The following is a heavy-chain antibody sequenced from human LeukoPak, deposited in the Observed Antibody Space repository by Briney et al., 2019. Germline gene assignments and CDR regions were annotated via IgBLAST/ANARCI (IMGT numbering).Heavy chain of an antibody. CDR3: ARDWRPGMFYYFDL. J-gene: IGHJ2*01. D-gene: IGHD3-10*02. Sequence: GGSLRLSCAASGFTFSSYTMSWVRQAPGKGLEWVSYISGSTTTIDYAGSVKGRFTISRDNAKNSLYLQMNSLRVEDTAVYYCARDWRPGMFYYFDLWGRGTLVTVSS. CDR2: ISGSTTTI. CDR1: GFTFSSYT. V-gene: IGHV3-48*01.